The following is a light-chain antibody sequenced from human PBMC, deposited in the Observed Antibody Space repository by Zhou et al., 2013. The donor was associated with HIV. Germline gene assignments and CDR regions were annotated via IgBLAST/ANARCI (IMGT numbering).Light chain of an antibody. V-gene: IGKV3-20*01. CDR2: GAS. CDR3: QQYGSSPPWT. Sequence: EIVLTQSPGTLSVSPGRKATLSCRASEAVRTSYITWYQHKPGQAPRLLIYGASSRATGIPDRFSGSGSGTDFTLTISRLEPEDFAVYYCQQYGSSPPWTFGQGTKVEIK. J-gene: IGKJ1*01. CDR1: EAVRTSY.